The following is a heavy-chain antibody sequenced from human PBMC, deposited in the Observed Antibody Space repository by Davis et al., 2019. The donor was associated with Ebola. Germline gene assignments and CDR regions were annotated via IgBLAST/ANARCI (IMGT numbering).Heavy chain of an antibody. J-gene: IGHJ6*02. CDR3: ARDLWTEGTVYGMDV. V-gene: IGHV1-8*02. CDR1: GGTFSGFA. D-gene: IGHD1-1*01. CDR2: MNPNSGNT. Sequence: ASVKVSCKASGGTFSGFAINWVRQATGQGLEWMGWMNPNSGNTGYAQKFQGRVTMTRNPSISTAYMELSSLRSEDTAVYYCARDLWTEGTVYGMDVWGQGTTVTVSS.